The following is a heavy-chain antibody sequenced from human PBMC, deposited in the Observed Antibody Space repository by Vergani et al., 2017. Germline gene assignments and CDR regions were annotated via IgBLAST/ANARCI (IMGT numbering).Heavy chain of an antibody. V-gene: IGHV1-69*01. CDR1: GGTFSSYA. Sequence: QVQLVQSGAEVKKPRSSVKVSCKASGGTFSSYAISWVRQAPGQGLEWMGGIIPIFGTANYAQKFQGRVTITADESTSTAYMELSSLRSEDTAVYYCASRGGDPSYYWYFDLWGRGTLVTVSS. CDR3: ASRGGDPSYYWYFDL. D-gene: IGHD4-17*01. CDR2: IIPIFGTA. J-gene: IGHJ2*01.